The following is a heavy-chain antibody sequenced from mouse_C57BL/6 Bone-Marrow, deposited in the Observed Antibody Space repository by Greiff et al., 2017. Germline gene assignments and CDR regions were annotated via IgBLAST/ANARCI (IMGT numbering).Heavy chain of an antibody. V-gene: IGHV1-55*01. CDR3: ARTYYSNDWSFDV. CDR2: IYPGSGST. D-gene: IGHD2-5*01. Sequence: VQLQQPGAELVKPGASVKMSCKASGYTFTSYWITWVKQRPGQGLEWIGDIYPGSGSTNYNEKFKSKATLTVDTSSSTAYMQLSSLTSEDSAVYCCARTYYSNDWSFDVWGPGTTVTVSS. J-gene: IGHJ1*01. CDR1: GYTFTSYW.